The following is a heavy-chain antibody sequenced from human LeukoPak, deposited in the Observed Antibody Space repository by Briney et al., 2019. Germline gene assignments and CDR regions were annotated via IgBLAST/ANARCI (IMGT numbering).Heavy chain of an antibody. D-gene: IGHD3-10*01. Sequence: GGSLRLSCAASGVTFSSYGMSWVRQAPGKGLEWLASIKQVGSEKYYVDSVKGRFTISRDNAKNSLYLQMNSLRAEDTAVYYCARGLSGYYYGSGSYYHFDYWGQGTLVTVSS. J-gene: IGHJ4*02. V-gene: IGHV3-7*03. CDR2: IKQVGSEK. CDR3: ARGLSGYYYGSGSYYHFDY. CDR1: GVTFSSYG.